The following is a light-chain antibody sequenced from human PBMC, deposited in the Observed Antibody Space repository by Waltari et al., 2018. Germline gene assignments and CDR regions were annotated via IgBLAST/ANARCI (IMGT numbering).Light chain of an antibody. J-gene: IGKJ1*01. CDR1: QSISNY. Sequence: DIQMTQSPSSLSASVGDRVTITCRPSQSISNYLNWDQQKPGKAPKLLIYATSSLQSGVPSRFSGSGSGTDFTLTISSLQPEDFATYYCQQTYSIPCTFGLGTKVEVK. CDR3: QQTYSIPCT. CDR2: ATS. V-gene: IGKV1-39*01.